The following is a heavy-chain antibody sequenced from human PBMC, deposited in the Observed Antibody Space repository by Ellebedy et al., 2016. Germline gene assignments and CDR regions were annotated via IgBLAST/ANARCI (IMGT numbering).Heavy chain of an antibody. Sequence: ASVKVSCKASGGTFSSYAISWVRQAPGQGLEWMGRIIPILGIANYAQKFQGRVTITADKSTRTAYMELSSLRSEDTAVYYCARGTAVTPTLYYFDYWGQGTLVTVSS. CDR3: ARGTAVTPTLYYFDY. CDR1: GGTFSSYA. D-gene: IGHD4-23*01. J-gene: IGHJ4*02. CDR2: IIPILGIA. V-gene: IGHV1-69*04.